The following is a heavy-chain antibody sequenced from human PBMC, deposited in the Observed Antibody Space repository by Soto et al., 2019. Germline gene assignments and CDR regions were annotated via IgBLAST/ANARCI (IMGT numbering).Heavy chain of an antibody. V-gene: IGHV4-59*08. D-gene: IGHD6-19*01. CDR3: ARHPAVTGTAAYFDY. J-gene: IGHJ4*02. Sequence: SETLSLTCAVCGGSISSYYWSWIRQPPGKGLEWIGYIYSSGSTNYTPSLKSRVTISVDTSKNQFSLRLSSVTAADTAVYYCARHPAVTGTAAYFDYWGQGTLVTVSS. CDR2: IYSSGST. CDR1: GGSISSYY.